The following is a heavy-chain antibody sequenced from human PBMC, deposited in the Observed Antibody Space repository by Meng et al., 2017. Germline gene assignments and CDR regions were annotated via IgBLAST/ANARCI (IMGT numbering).Heavy chain of an antibody. D-gene: IGHD3-9*01. V-gene: IGHV3-15*01. J-gene: IGHJ4*02. CDR1: GFTSSNAW. CDR3: TTRYFDWLFYRVVSDY. CDR2: IKSKTDGGTT. Sequence: GESLKISCAASGFTSSNAWMSWVRQAPGKGLEWVGRIKSKTDGGTTDYAAPVKGRFTISRDDSKNTLYLQMNSLKTEDTAVHYCTTRYFDWLFYRVVSDYWGQGTLVTVSS.